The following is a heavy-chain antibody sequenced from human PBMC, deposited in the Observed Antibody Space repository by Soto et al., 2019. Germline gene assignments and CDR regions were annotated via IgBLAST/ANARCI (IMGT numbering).Heavy chain of an antibody. J-gene: IGHJ5*02. CDR2: ISAYNGNT. CDR1: GYSFTSYG. D-gene: IGHD6-13*01. V-gene: IGHV1-18*01. Sequence: GASVKVSCKASGYSFTSYGFSWLRQAPGQGLEWMGWISAYNGNTNYAQKLQGRVTLTTDTSTSTTYMDLRSLTYDDTAVYYCARDLPTASAGTCWFDPWGQGTLVTVSS. CDR3: ARDLPTASAGTCWFDP.